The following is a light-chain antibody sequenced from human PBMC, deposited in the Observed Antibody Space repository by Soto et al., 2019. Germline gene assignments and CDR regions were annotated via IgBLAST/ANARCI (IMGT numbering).Light chain of an antibody. CDR3: QQYKNWPGT. V-gene: IGKV3-15*01. Sequence: EIVLTQSPGTLSVSPGERATLSCRASQSVSSKLAWYQQKPGQAPRLLFYGASTGATGIPARFSGSGSETEVTPPINSLQAEDFSVYYFQQYKNWPGTFGQGNKVEIK. CDR2: GAS. J-gene: IGKJ1*01. CDR1: QSVSSK.